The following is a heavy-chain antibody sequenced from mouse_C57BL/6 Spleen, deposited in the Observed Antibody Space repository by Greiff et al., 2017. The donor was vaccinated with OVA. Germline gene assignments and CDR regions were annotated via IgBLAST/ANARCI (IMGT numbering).Heavy chain of an antibody. Sequence: EVQGVESGGGLVQPKGSLKLSCAASGFSFNTYAMNWVRQAPGKGLEWVARIRSKSNNYATYYADSVKDRFTISRDDSESMLYLQMNNLKTEDTAMYYCVRQGLTGFDYWGQGTTLTVSS. D-gene: IGHD4-1*01. V-gene: IGHV10-1*01. CDR3: VRQGLTGFDY. CDR1: GFSFNTYA. J-gene: IGHJ2*01. CDR2: IRSKSNNYAT.